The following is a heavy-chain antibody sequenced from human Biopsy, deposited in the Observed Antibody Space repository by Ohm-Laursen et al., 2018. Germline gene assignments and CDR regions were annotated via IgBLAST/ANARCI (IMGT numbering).Heavy chain of an antibody. CDR3: ARDLPSSYYYAMDV. Sequence: GTPSLTCIVSGASITSYYWSWIRQPAGKGLEWIGHTYKGGNTNHNPSLKSRVSMSVDTSKNQLSLTLRSVTAADTAVYYCARDLPSSYYYAMDVWGQGTTVTVSS. CDR2: TYKGGNT. V-gene: IGHV4-4*07. J-gene: IGHJ6*02. CDR1: GASITSYY.